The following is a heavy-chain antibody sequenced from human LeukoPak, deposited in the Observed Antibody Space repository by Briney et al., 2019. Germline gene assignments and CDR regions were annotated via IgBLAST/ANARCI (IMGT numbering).Heavy chain of an antibody. CDR2: KQDGSQK. V-gene: IGHV3-7*04. Sequence: GGSLRLSCAASGFTFSNYWMSWVRQTPNKGLEWVAIKQDGSQKYYVDSVKGRFTISRDNAKNSLYLQMNSLRAEDTAMYYCARGTSFEYWGQGTLATVSS. J-gene: IGHJ4*02. D-gene: IGHD3/OR15-3a*01. CDR3: ARGTSFEY. CDR1: GFTFSNYW.